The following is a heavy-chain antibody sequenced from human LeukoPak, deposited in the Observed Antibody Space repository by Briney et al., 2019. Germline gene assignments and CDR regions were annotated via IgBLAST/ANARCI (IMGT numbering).Heavy chain of an antibody. V-gene: IGHV4-59*01. CDR3: ARATNVDYFYYYGMDV. D-gene: IGHD1-14*01. CDR2: IYDSGIT. Sequence: SETLSLTCTVSGGSIKTYYWSWIRQPPGQGLEWIGYIYDSGITTYNPSLESRVTISIDTSKNQFSLKLSSVTAADTAIYYCARATNVDYFYYYGMDVLGQGTTVTVSS. J-gene: IGHJ6*02. CDR1: GGSIKTYY.